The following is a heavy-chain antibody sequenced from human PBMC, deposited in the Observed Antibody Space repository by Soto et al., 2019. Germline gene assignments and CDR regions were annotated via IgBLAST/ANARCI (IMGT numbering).Heavy chain of an antibody. D-gene: IGHD4-17*01. J-gene: IGHJ4*02. Sequence: GGSLRLSCAASGFTFSSYSMNWVRQAPGKGLEWVSYISSSSTIYYADSVKGRFTISRDNAKNSLYLQMNSLRAEDTAVYYCARATVTRNFDYWGQGTLVTVSS. CDR1: GFTFSSYS. CDR3: ARATVTRNFDY. V-gene: IGHV3-48*01. CDR2: ISSSSTI.